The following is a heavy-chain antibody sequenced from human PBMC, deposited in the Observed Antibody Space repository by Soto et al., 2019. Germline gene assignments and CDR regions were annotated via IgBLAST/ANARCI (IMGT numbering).Heavy chain of an antibody. CDR3: ARTAKTRDTAMPNFDC. J-gene: IGHJ4*02. Sequence: ASVKVSCKASGYTFTSYYMHWVRQAPGQGLEWMGIINPSGGSTSYAQKFQGRVTMTRDTSTSTVYMELSSLRSEDTAVYYCARTAKTRDTAMPNFDCWGQGTLVTVSS. CDR2: INPSGGST. V-gene: IGHV1-46*01. CDR1: GYTFTSYY. D-gene: IGHD5-18*01.